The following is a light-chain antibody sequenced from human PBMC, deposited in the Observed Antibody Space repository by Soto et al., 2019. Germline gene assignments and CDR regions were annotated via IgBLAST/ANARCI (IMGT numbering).Light chain of an antibody. CDR3: QQYNDWPPVT. J-gene: IGKJ5*01. V-gene: IGKV3-15*01. CDR1: PRVCNN. Sequence: TVMKPSPAPLSLSPGEKTHLFRRARPRVCNNLAWYQQKPCQAPRLLIHGASTRATGIPARFSGSGSGTEFTLTISSLQSEDFAVYYCQQYNDWPPVTFGQGTRLEIK. CDR2: GAS.